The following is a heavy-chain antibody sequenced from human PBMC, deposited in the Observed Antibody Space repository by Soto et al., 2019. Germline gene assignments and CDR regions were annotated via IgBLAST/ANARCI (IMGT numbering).Heavy chain of an antibody. CDR1: GGSIISSTYY. CDR3: ARHGDFWSGSQGYNWFDP. J-gene: IGHJ5*02. D-gene: IGHD3-3*01. V-gene: IGHV4-39*01. CDR2: TYYSGSS. Sequence: SETLSLTCTVSGGSIISSTYYWGWIRQPPGKGLEWLGSTYYSGSSNYNPSLKSRVTISVDTSKNQFSLKLSSVTAADSAVYYCARHGDFWSGSQGYNWFDPWGQGTLVTVSS.